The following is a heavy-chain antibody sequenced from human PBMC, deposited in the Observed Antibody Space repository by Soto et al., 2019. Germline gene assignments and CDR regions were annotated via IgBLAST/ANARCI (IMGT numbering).Heavy chain of an antibody. V-gene: IGHV3-73*01. D-gene: IGHD2-21*02. CDR2: IRSKANGYAT. CDR1: GFTFSGSA. Sequence: TGGSLRLSCAASGFTFSGSAIHWVRQASGKGLEWVGRIRSKANGYATVYTESVKGRFTISRDDSENTAYLQMNSLKTEDTAVYYCTRQSPNCGGDCQMPNWFDPWGQGTLVTVSS. J-gene: IGHJ5*02. CDR3: TRQSPNCGGDCQMPNWFDP.